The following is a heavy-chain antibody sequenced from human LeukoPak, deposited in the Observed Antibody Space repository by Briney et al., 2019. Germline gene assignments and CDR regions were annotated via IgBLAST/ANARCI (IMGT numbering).Heavy chain of an antibody. CDR3: ARDATPPGLIFDS. D-gene: IGHD1-14*01. CDR1: GFTFSALW. Sequence: HPGGSLRLSCEASGFTFSALWMNWVRQAPGKGLEWVASINQDGNEKTYVDSVKGRFTISRDNAKNSLFLQMNSLRVEDTAIYFCARDATPPGLIFDSWGQGTLVTVSS. J-gene: IGHJ4*02. V-gene: IGHV3-7*05. CDR2: INQDGNEK.